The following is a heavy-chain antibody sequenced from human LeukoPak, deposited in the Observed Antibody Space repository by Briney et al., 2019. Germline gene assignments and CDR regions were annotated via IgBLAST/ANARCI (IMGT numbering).Heavy chain of an antibody. CDR1: GYTFTSYA. CDR2: INAGNGNT. V-gene: IGHV1-3*01. Sequence: ASVKVSCKVSGYTFTSYAMHWVRQAPGQRLEWMGWINAGNGNTKYSQKFQGRVTITRDTSASTAYMELSSLRSEDTAVYYCAREGSGWDYDYWGQGTLVTVSS. J-gene: IGHJ4*02. CDR3: AREGSGWDYDY. D-gene: IGHD6-19*01.